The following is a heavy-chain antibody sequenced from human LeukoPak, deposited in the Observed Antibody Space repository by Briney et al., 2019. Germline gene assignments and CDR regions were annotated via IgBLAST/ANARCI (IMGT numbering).Heavy chain of an antibody. J-gene: IGHJ4*02. Sequence: HPGGSLRLSCAASGFTFSSYAMSWVRQAPGKGLEWFSAISGSGGSTYYADSVKGRFTISRDNSKNTLYLQMNSLRAEDTAVYYCAKDANSGSYYVYYFDYWGQGTLVTVSS. CDR3: AKDANSGSYYVYYFDY. CDR1: GFTFSSYA. CDR2: ISGSGGST. D-gene: IGHD1-26*01. V-gene: IGHV3-23*01.